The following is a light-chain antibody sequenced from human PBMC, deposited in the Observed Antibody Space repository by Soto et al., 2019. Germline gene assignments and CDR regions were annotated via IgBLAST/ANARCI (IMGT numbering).Light chain of an antibody. Sequence: EIVLTHSPATLSLSPCERATLSFRASQSVSRTYLAWYQQKPVQAPRLLIYATSSRATGIPDRFSGSGSGTDFTLTISRLEPEDFAVYYCQQYGRSGTFGQGTKVDIK. CDR1: QSVSRTY. V-gene: IGKV3-20*01. J-gene: IGKJ1*01. CDR3: QQYGRSGT. CDR2: ATS.